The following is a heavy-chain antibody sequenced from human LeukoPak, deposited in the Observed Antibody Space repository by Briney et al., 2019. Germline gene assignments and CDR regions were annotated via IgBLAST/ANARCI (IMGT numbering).Heavy chain of an antibody. V-gene: IGHV4-39*07. CDR1: GGTIGSSSYD. Sequence: PSETLSLTCTVSGGTIGSSSYDWGWGRQPPGKGLEWIGSIYYSGSTYYNPSLKSRVTISVDTSQTQFSLKLSSVTAAATDVYYCASVKAAAFDYWGQGTLVTVSS. CDR3: ASVKAAAFDY. D-gene: IGHD6-13*01. J-gene: IGHJ4*02. CDR2: IYYSGST.